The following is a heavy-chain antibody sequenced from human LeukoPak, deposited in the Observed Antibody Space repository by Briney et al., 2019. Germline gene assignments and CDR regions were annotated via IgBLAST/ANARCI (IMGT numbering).Heavy chain of an antibody. J-gene: IGHJ4*02. CDR1: GFTFSYYS. V-gene: IGHV3-48*04. CDR3: AKVRDGSGSYHEPRFDY. Sequence: GGSLRLSCAASGFTFSYYSMNWVRQAPGKGLEWVSYISSSSNSIYYADSVKGRFTISRDNAKNSLYLQMNSLRAEDTAVYYCAKVRDGSGSYHEPRFDYWGQGILVTVSS. D-gene: IGHD3-10*01. CDR2: ISSSSNSI.